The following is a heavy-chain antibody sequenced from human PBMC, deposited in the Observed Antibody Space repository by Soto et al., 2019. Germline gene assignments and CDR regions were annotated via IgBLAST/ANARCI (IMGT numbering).Heavy chain of an antibody. V-gene: IGHV3-7*01. CDR1: GFSFSSYW. CDR2: IKQDGSEK. Sequence: EVPLEESGGDLVQPGGSLRLSCAASGFSFSSYWMSWVRQAPGKGLEWVANIKQDGSEKYYVDSVKGRFTISRDNAKKSLYLQMNSLRVEDTAVYYCARDYYDFWSRSYYYYMDVWGKGTTVTVSS. D-gene: IGHD3-3*01. CDR3: ARDYYDFWSRSYYYYMDV. J-gene: IGHJ6*03.